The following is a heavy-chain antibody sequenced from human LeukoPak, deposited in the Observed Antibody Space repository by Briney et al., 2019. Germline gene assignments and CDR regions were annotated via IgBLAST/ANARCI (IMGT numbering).Heavy chain of an antibody. CDR1: GGSISSSSYY. V-gene: IGHV4-39*07. J-gene: IGHJ6*03. Sequence: SETLSLTCTVSGGSISSSSYYWGWIRQPPGKGLEWIGSIYYSGSTYYNPSLKSRVTISVDTSKNQFSLKLSSVTAADTAVYYCARYTECSGGSCYRRNYYYYMDVWGKGTTVTISS. CDR2: IYYSGST. CDR3: ARYTECSGGSCYRRNYYYYMDV. D-gene: IGHD2-15*01.